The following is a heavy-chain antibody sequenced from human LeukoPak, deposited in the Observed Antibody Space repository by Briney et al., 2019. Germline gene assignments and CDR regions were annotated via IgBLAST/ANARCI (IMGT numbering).Heavy chain of an antibody. CDR1: GYTFTGYY. Sequence: ASVKVSCKASGYTFTGYYMHWVRQAPGQGLEWMGWINPNSGGTNYAQKFQGRVTMTTDTSISTAYMELSRLRSDATAVQYCARVEMAYNLRLDYWGQETLVTVSS. CDR3: ARVEMAYNLRLDY. CDR2: INPNSGGT. D-gene: IGHD5-24*01. V-gene: IGHV1-2*02. J-gene: IGHJ4*02.